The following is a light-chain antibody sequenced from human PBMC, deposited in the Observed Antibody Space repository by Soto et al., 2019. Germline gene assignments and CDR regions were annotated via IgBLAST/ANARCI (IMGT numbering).Light chain of an antibody. V-gene: IGKV3-20*01. J-gene: IGKJ1*01. CDR1: QTITTSQ. Sequence: EIVLTQSPGTLSLSPGERATLFCRASQTITTSQLAWYQQKPGQAPRALIFGASNRATGIPDRFSGSGSGTDFTLTISRLEPEDFAIYYCQQYAGSPRTFGQGTKVDIK. CDR3: QQYAGSPRT. CDR2: GAS.